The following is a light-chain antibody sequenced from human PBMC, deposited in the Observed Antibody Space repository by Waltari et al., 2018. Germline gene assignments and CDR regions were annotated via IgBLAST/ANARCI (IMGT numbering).Light chain of an antibody. V-gene: IGLV3-1*01. CDR2: QDT. Sequence: SYKLTQPPSLSVSPGQTASITCSGDYLDDYYVPWYQQRPGQSPVLLIYQDTKRPSGIPERFSGSNSGNTATLTIRETQTIDDADYYCQAWDNSAVVFGGGTTLTVL. CDR3: QAWDNSAVV. CDR1: YLDDYY. J-gene: IGLJ2*01.